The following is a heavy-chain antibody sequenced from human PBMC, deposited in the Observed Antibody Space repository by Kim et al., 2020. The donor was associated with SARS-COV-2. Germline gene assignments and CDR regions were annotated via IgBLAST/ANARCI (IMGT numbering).Heavy chain of an antibody. CDR3: ARNAFDWLLCPCFDY. Sequence: PCLRGRVTISVDTSKNQFSLKLSSVTAADTAVYYCARNAFDWLLCPCFDYWGQGTLVTVSS. V-gene: IGHV4-34*01. D-gene: IGHD3-9*01. J-gene: IGHJ4*02.